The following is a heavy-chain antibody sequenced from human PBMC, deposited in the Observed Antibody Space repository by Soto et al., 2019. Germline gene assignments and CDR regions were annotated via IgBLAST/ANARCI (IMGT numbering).Heavy chain of an antibody. D-gene: IGHD7-27*01. CDR1: GYTFTSYA. CDR2: INAGNGNS. CDR3: ARWDWGLFGY. Sequence: QVQLVQSGAEEKKPGASVKVSCKASGYTFTSYAIHWVRQATGQRLEWMGWINAGNGNSKYSQKFQGRDTITRDTSASTAYRELSRLKSEDTAVYSCARWDWGLFGYWGQGTLVTVSS. J-gene: IGHJ4*02. V-gene: IGHV1-3*05.